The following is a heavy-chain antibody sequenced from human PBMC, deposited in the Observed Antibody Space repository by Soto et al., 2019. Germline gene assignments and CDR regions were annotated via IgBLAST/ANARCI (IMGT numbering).Heavy chain of an antibody. J-gene: IGHJ4*02. CDR1: GGSISSGGYY. Sequence: PSETLSLTCTVSGGSISSGGYYWSWIRQHPGKGLEWIGYIYYSGSTNYNPSLKSRVTISVDTSKNQFSLKLSSVTAADTAVYYCAGAWELRDYYYFDYWGQGTLVTVSS. CDR2: IYYSGST. CDR3: AGAWELRDYYYFDY. D-gene: IGHD1-26*01. V-gene: IGHV4-61*08.